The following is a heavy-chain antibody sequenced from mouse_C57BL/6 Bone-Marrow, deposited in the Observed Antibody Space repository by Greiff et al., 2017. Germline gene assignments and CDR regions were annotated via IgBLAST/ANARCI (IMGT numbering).Heavy chain of an antibody. D-gene: IGHD4-1*01. CDR1: GYTFTSYW. Sequence: VQLQQPGAELVKPGASVKMSCKASGYTFTSYWITWVKQRPGQGLEWIGDIYPTSGRTNYNEKFKGKAILTVDTSSNTAYMQLSSLTSEDSAVFDGARSGPLGRSFDYWGQGTTLTVSA. V-gene: IGHV1-55*01. J-gene: IGHJ2*01. CDR3: ARSGPLGRSFDY. CDR2: IYPTSGRT.